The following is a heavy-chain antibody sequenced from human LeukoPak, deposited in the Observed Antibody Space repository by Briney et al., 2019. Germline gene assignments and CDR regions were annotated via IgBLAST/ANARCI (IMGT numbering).Heavy chain of an antibody. J-gene: IGHJ4*02. CDR2: IGGSGGST. CDR3: AKTGGYDASPNYYFDY. V-gene: IGHV3-23*01. Sequence: PGGSLRLSCAASGFTFSSYAMSWVRQAPGKGLEWVSAIGGSGGSTYYADSVKGRFTISRDNSKNTLYLQMNSLRAEDTAVYYCAKTGGYDASPNYYFDYWGQGTLVTVSS. D-gene: IGHD5-12*01. CDR1: GFTFSSYA.